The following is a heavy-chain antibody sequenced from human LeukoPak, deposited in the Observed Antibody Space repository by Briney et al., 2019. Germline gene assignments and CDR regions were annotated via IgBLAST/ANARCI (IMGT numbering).Heavy chain of an antibody. J-gene: IGHJ4*02. D-gene: IGHD3-22*01. CDR1: GFTVSSNY. V-gene: IGHV3-66*01. Sequence: QAGGSLRLSCAASGFTVSSNYMSWVRQAPGKGLEWVSVIYSGGSTYYADSVKGRFTISRDNSKNTLYLQMNSLRAEEKAVYYCAREGSGYYYYYFDYWGQGTLVTVSS. CDR2: IYSGGST. CDR3: AREGSGYYYYYFDY.